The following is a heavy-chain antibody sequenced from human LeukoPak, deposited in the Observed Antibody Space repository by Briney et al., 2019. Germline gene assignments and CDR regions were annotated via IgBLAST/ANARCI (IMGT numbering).Heavy chain of an antibody. Sequence: SETLSLTCTVSGGSISSYYWSWIRQPPGKGLEWIGYIYYSGSTNYNPSLKSRVTISVDTSKNQFSLKLSSVTAADTAVYYCVRDFDYWGQGTLVTVSS. V-gene: IGHV4-59*12. CDR3: VRDFDY. CDR2: IYYSGST. CDR1: GGSISSYY. J-gene: IGHJ4*02.